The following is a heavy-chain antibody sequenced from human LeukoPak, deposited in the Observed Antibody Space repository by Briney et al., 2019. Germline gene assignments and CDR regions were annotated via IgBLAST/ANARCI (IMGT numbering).Heavy chain of an antibody. CDR2: IYSGGST. Sequence: GGSLRLSCAASGFTLSSNYMSWVRQAPGKGLEWVSVIYSGGSTYYTDSVKGRFTISRDNSKNTLYLQMNSLRAEDTAVYYCAEDDNWLQFESWGQGTLVTVSS. D-gene: IGHD5-24*01. V-gene: IGHV3-53*01. CDR3: AEDDNWLQFES. CDR1: GFTLSSNY. J-gene: IGHJ5*01.